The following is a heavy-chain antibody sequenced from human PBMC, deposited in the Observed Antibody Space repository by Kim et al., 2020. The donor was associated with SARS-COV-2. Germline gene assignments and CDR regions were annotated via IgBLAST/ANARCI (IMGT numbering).Heavy chain of an antibody. D-gene: IGHD2-2*03. CDR2: IYPGDSDT. CDR1: GYSFTSYW. J-gene: IGHJ6*02. V-gene: IGHV5-51*01. CDR3: ARNAGYCSSTSCYGYYGMDV. Sequence: GESLKISCKGSGYSFTSYWIGWVRQMPGKGLEWMGIIYPGDSDTRYSPSFQGQVTISADKSISTAYLQWSSLKASDTAMYYCARNAGYCSSTSCYGYYGMDVWGQGTTVTVSS.